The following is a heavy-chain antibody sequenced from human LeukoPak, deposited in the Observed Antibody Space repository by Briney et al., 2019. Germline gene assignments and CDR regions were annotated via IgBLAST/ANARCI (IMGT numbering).Heavy chain of an antibody. CDR2: ISYDGSNK. J-gene: IGHJ3*02. CDR3: ARELAMATISAGAFDI. CDR1: GFTFSSYA. V-gene: IGHV3-30-3*01. D-gene: IGHD5-24*01. Sequence: GGSLRLSCAASGFTFSSYAMHWVRQAPGKGLEWVAVISYDGSNKYYADSVKGRFTISRDNSKNTLYLQMNSLRAEDTAVYYYARELAMATISAGAFDIWGQGTMVTVSS.